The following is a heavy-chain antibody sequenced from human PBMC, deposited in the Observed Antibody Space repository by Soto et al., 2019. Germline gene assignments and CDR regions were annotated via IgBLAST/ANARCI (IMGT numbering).Heavy chain of an antibody. CDR1: GFTFSSYG. Sequence: GGSLRLSCAASGFTFSSYGMHWVRQAPGKGLEWVAVISYDGSNKYYADSVKGRFTISRDNSKNTLYLQMNSLRAEDTAVYYCAKDLADCGGDCYPTDYYYYGMDVWGQGTTVTVSS. J-gene: IGHJ6*02. D-gene: IGHD2-21*02. CDR2: ISYDGSNK. V-gene: IGHV3-30*18. CDR3: AKDLADCGGDCYPTDYYYYGMDV.